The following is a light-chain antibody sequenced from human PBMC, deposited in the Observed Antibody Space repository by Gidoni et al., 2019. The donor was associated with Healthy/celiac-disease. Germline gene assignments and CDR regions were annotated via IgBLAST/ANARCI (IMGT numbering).Light chain of an antibody. CDR2: DAP. V-gene: IGKV3-11*01. J-gene: IGKJ4*01. CDR3: QQRSNWPPLT. Sequence: VLTQSPATLSLSPGERATLSCRASQSVSSYLAWYQQKPGQAPRLLIYDAPNRATGSPARFSGSGSGTDFTLTISSLEPEDFAVYYCQQRSNWPPLTFGGGTKVEIK. CDR1: QSVSSY.